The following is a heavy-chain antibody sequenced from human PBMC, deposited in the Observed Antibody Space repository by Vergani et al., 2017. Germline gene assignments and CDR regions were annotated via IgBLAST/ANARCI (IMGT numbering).Heavy chain of an antibody. CDR1: GYTFTGYY. Sequence: QVQLVQSGAEVKKPGASVKVSCKASGYTFTGYYMHWVRQAPGQGVEWRGWINPNSGGTNYAQKFQGWVTMTRDTSISTAYMELSRLRSDDTAVYYCARAGSDCSGGSCYWGDDAFDIWGQGTMVTVSS. CDR3: ARAGSDCSGGSCYWGDDAFDI. D-gene: IGHD2-15*01. V-gene: IGHV1-2*04. J-gene: IGHJ3*02. CDR2: INPNSGGT.